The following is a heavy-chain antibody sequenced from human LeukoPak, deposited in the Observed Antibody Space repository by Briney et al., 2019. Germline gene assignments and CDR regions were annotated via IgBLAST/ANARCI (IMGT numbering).Heavy chain of an antibody. CDR3: ARHRRVSTIPSEFDY. CDR2: IYYSGNT. V-gene: IGHV4-39*01. CDR1: GFTISDFY. D-gene: IGHD5/OR15-5a*01. J-gene: IGHJ4*02. Sequence: GSLRLSCAASGFTISDFYMTWIRQPPGKGLEWIGSIYYSGNTYYNPSLKSRVTISVDTSKNQFSLKLSSVTAADTAIYYCARHRRVSTIPSEFDYWGQGTLVTVSS.